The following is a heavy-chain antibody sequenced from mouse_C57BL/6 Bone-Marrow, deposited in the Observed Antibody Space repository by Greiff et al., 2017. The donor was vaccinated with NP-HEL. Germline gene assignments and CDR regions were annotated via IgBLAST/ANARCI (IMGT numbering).Heavy chain of an antibody. CDR3: AREGGTGYFDV. D-gene: IGHD4-1*01. CDR1: GYTFTSSW. J-gene: IGHJ1*03. CDR2: IDPSVRYT. V-gene: IGHV1-69*01. Sequence: QVQLQQPGAELVMPGASVKLSCKASGYTFTSSWMHWVKQRPGQGLEWIGEIDPSVRYTNYNPKFKGKSTLTVDKSSSTAYMQLSSLTSEDSAVYYCAREGGTGYFDVWGTGTTVTVSS.